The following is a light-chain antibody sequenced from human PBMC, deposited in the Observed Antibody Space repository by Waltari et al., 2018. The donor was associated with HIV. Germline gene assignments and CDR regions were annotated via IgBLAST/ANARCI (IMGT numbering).Light chain of an antibody. CDR2: EVI. CDR1: SSDVGGYDS. Sequence: QSALTQPRSVSGSPGQSVTISCTGTSSDVGGYDSVSWYLQHPGKVPKLIIYEVIKRPSGVPDRFSGSKSGNTAALTNSGLQTEDEADYFCCSYAGTYTYVLFGGGTKLTVL. CDR3: CSYAGTYTYVL. J-gene: IGLJ3*02. V-gene: IGLV2-11*01.